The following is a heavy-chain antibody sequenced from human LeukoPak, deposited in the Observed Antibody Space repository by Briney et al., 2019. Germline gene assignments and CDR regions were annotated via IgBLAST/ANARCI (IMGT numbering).Heavy chain of an antibody. CDR3: ARQLDYYDKRDY. Sequence: GESLKISCKGSGYSFTNYGISWVRQMPGKGLEWMGRIDPSDSYSNYGPSFQGHVTISADRSISTVYLQWRSLKASDTAMYYCARQLDYYDKRDYWGQGTLVTVAS. CDR1: GYSFTNYG. J-gene: IGHJ4*02. V-gene: IGHV5-10-1*01. CDR2: IDPSDSYS. D-gene: IGHD3-22*01.